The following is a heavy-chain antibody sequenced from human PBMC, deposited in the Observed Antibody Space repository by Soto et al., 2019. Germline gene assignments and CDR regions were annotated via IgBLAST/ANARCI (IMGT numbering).Heavy chain of an antibody. J-gene: IGHJ5*02. V-gene: IGHV1-18*01. D-gene: IGHD6-19*01. CDR3: ARDRPQFTVAGTSDP. CDR2: ISAYNGNT. CDR1: GYTFTSYG. Sequence: ASVKVSCKASGYTFTSYGISWVRQAPGQGLEWMGWISAYNGNTNYAQKLQGRVTMTTDTSTSTAYMELRSLRSDDTAVYYCARDRPQFTVAGTSDPWGQGTLVTVSS.